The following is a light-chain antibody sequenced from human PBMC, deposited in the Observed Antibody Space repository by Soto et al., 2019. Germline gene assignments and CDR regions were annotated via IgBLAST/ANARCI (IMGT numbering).Light chain of an antibody. J-gene: IGKJ4*01. CDR2: GAS. CDR3: QQFGSSPLT. CDR1: QSVSSSY. V-gene: IGKV3-20*01. Sequence: EIALTPSAGTLSLSPGERATLSCRARQSVSSSYFAWYQQKPGQAPRLLIYGASSRATGIPDRFSGSGSGTDFTLTISRLEPEDFAVYYCQQFGSSPLTFGGGTKVDFK.